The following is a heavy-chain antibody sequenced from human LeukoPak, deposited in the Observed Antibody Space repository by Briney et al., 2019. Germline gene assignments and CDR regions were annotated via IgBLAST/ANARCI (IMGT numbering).Heavy chain of an antibody. CDR1: GFTFDDYA. D-gene: IGHD3-10*01. V-gene: IGHV3-43*02. CDR2: ISGGGGST. Sequence: GGSLRLSCAASGFTFDDYAMHWVRHAPGKGLEWVSLISGGGGSTYYADSVKGRFTISRDNSKNSLYLQMNSLRTEDTALYYCAKEVITMVRGVINYYMDVWGKGTTVTVSS. CDR3: AKEVITMVRGVINYYMDV. J-gene: IGHJ6*03.